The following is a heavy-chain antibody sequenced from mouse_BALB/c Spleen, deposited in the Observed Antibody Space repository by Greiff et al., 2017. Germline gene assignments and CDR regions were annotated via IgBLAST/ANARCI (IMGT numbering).Heavy chain of an antibody. J-gene: IGHJ2*01. CDR3: ARGLYGNYDLDY. V-gene: IGHV1-7*01. D-gene: IGHD2-1*01. CDR1: GYTFTSYW. Sequence: QVHVKQSGAELAKPGASVKMSCKASGYTFTSYWMHWVKQRPGQGLEWIGYINPSTGYTEYNQKFKDKATLTADKSSSTAYMQLSSLTSEDSAVYYCARGLYGNYDLDYWGQGTTLTVSS. CDR2: INPSTGYT.